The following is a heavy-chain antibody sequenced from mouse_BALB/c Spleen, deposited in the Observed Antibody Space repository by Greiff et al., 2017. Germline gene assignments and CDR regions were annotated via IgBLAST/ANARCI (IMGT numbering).Heavy chain of an antibody. CDR1: GYTFTEYI. D-gene: IGHD1-1*01. CDR2: FYPGSGSI. Sequence: QVQLQQSGAGLVKPGASVKLSCKASGYTFTEYIIHWVKQRSGQGLEWIGWFYPGSGSIKYNEKFKDKATLTADKSSSTVYMELSRLTSEDSAVYFCARHEDRGYYYGSSGFAYWGQGTLVTVSA. V-gene: IGHV1-62-2*01. J-gene: IGHJ3*01. CDR3: ARHEDRGYYYGSSGFAY.